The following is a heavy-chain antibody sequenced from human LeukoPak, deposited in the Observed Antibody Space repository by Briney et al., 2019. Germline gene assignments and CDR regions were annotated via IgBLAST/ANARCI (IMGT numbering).Heavy chain of an antibody. CDR1: GYTFTVYY. V-gene: IGHV1-2*06. J-gene: IGHJ3*02. D-gene: IGHD3-10*01. CDR3: ARGLSGSGSYYNGDDAFDI. Sequence: ASVKVSCTASGYTFTVYYMHWVRQAPGQGLEWMGRINPNSGGTNYAQKFQGRVTMTRDTSISTAYMELSRLRSDDTAVYYCARGLSGSGSYYNGDDAFDIWGQGTMVTVSS. CDR2: INPNSGGT.